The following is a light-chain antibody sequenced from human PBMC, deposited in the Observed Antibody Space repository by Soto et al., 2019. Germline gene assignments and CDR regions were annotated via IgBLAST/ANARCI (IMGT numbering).Light chain of an antibody. CDR1: QSISSSY. Sequence: EIVLTQSPGTLSLSPGERATLPCRASQSISSSYLAWYQQKPGQAPRLLIYGASSRATGIPDRFSGSGSGTDFTLTISRLEPEDFAVYYCQQYGSSPWTVGQGTKVEIK. J-gene: IGKJ1*01. V-gene: IGKV3-20*01. CDR3: QQYGSSPWT. CDR2: GAS.